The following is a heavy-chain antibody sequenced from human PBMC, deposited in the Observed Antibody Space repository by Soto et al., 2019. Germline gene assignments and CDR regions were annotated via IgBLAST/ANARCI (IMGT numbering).Heavy chain of an antibody. CDR2: ISWNSGSI. D-gene: IGHD3-3*01. V-gene: IGHV3-9*01. Sequence: GGSLRLSCAASGFTFDDYAMHWVRQAPGKGLEWVSGISWNSGSIGYADSVKGRFTISRDNAKNSLYLQMNSLRAEDTALYYCAKDDYDDLLSPRNWGQGTLVTVSS. J-gene: IGHJ4*02. CDR1: GFTFDDYA. CDR3: AKDDYDDLLSPRN.